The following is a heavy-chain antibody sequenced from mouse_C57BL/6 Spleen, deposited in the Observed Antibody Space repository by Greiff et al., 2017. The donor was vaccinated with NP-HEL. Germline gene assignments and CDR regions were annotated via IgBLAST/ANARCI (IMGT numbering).Heavy chain of an antibody. CDR3: ARGTTVVAPAWYFDV. V-gene: IGHV1-18*01. J-gene: IGHJ1*03. CDR2: INPNNGGT. D-gene: IGHD1-1*01. CDR1: GYTFTDYN. Sequence: VQLKQSGPELVKPGASVKIPCKASGYTFTDYNMDWVKQSHGKSLEWIGDINPNNGGTIYNQKFKGKATLTVDKSSSTAYMELRSLTSEDTAVYYCARGTTVVAPAWYFDVWGTGTTVTVSS.